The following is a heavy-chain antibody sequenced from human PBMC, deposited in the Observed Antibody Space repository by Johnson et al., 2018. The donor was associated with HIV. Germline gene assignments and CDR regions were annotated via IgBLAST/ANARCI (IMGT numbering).Heavy chain of an antibody. Sequence: QVQLVESGGGVVQPGRSLILSCAASGFTFSSYAMHWVRQAPAKGLEWVAIISYDGGDKDYADSVKGRFTISRDSSKNTLYLQMNSLRPEDTAVYYCAKDRNWGRLVDGFDIWGRGTMVTVSS. CDR3: AKDRNWGRLVDGFDI. CDR2: ISYDGGDK. CDR1: GFTFSSYA. V-gene: IGHV3-30*04. J-gene: IGHJ3*02. D-gene: IGHD7-27*01.